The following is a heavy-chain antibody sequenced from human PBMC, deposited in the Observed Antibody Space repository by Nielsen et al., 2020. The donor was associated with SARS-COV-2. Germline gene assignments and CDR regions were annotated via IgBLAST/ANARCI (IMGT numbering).Heavy chain of an antibody. V-gene: IGHV3-23*01. CDR2: LSGSGGSA. CDR1: GFDITSYA. Sequence: GGSLRLSCAASGFDITSYALTWVRQAPGKGLEWVPTLSGSGGSAYYSDSVKGRFTISRDNSQNTLSLQLNTLRAEDTAAYFCARNKQGSTTWLYHWYFDLWGRGTLVSVSS. D-gene: IGHD2/OR15-2a*01. CDR3: ARNKQGSTTWLYHWYFDL. J-gene: IGHJ2*01.